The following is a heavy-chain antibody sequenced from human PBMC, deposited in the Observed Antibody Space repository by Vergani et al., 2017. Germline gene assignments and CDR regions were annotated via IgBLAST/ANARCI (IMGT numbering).Heavy chain of an antibody. CDR2: VNHSGST. CDR1: GGSFSGYF. CDR3: ARGKLVPYYYYYGMDV. Sequence: QVPLQQWGAGLLKPSETLSLTCAVYGGSFSGYFWSWLRQPPGKGLEWIGEVNHSGSTIYNPSLKSRVTISVYTSKNQFSLKLSSVTAADTAVYYCARGKLVPYYYYYGMDVGGQGTTVTVSS. D-gene: IGHD6-13*01. J-gene: IGHJ6*02. V-gene: IGHV4-34*01.